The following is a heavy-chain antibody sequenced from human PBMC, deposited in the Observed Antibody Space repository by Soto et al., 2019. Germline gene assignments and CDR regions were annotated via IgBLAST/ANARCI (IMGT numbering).Heavy chain of an antibody. J-gene: IGHJ4*02. D-gene: IGHD5-18*01. CDR3: ARQEVSGWIQL. CDR1: GGTFSSYT. Sequence: QVQLVQSGAEVKKPGSSVKVSCKASGGTFSSYTISWVRQAPGQGLEWMGRIIPILGIANYAQKFQGRVTITADKSTRTAYMELSILRTEDTAVYYCARQEVSGWIQLWGQGTLVTVSS. CDR2: IIPILGIA. V-gene: IGHV1-69*02.